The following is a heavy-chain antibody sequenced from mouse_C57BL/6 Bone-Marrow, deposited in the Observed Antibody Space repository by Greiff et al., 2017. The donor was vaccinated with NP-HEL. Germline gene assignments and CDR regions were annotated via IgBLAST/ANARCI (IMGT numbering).Heavy chain of an antibody. CDR3: ASYYYGSSWYFDV. Sequence: VHVKQSVAELVRPGASVKLSCTASGFNIKNTYMHWVKQRPEQGLEWIGRIDPANGNTKYAPKFQGKATITADTSSNTAYLQLSSLTSEDTAIYYCASYYYGSSWYFDVWGTGTTVTVSS. V-gene: IGHV14-3*01. CDR1: GFNIKNTY. CDR2: IDPANGNT. D-gene: IGHD1-1*01. J-gene: IGHJ1*03.